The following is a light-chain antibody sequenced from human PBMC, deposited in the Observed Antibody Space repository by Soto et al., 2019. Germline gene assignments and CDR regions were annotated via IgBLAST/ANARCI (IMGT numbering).Light chain of an antibody. CDR3: SSTAGNNNLV. V-gene: IGLV2-8*01. CDR1: SSDVGGHNY. J-gene: IGLJ3*02. Sequence: QSALTQSPSASGSPGQSVTISCTGTSSDVGGHNYVSWYQHHPGKAPKLIIYEVSKRPSGVPDRFSGSKSANTAYLTVSGLQAEDEAFYYCSSTAGNNNLVFGGGTKLTVL. CDR2: EVS.